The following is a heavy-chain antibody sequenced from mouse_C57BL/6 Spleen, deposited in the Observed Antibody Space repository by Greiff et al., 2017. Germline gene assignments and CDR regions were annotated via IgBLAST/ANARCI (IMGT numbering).Heavy chain of an antibody. J-gene: IGHJ4*01. CDR3: ARVYYGYDGLMDY. CDR2: IHPNSGST. V-gene: IGHV1-64*01. D-gene: IGHD2-2*01. Sequence: QVQLQQPGAELVKPGASVKLSCKASGYTFTSYWMHWVKQRPGQGLEWIGMIHPNSGSTNYNEKFKSKATLTVDKSSSTAYMQLSSLTSEDSAVYYCARVYYGYDGLMDYWGQGTSVTVSS. CDR1: GYTFTSYW.